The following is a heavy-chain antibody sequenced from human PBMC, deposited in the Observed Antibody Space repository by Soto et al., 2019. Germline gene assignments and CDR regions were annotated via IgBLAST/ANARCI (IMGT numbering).Heavy chain of an antibody. V-gene: IGHV3-74*01. CDR3: ARDPAFDSRFSYFDY. CDR2: INSDGSST. J-gene: IGHJ4*02. Sequence: GGSLRLSCAASGFTFSSYWMHWVRQAPGKGLVWVSRINSDGSSTSYADSVKGRFTISRDNAKNTLYLQMNSLRAEDTAVYYCARDPAFDSRFSYFDYWGQGTLVTVSS. CDR1: GFTFSSYW. D-gene: IGHD3-22*01.